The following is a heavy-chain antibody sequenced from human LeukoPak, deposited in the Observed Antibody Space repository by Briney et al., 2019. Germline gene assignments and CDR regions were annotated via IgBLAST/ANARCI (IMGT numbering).Heavy chain of an antibody. CDR1: GGSISSYY. Sequence: SETLSLTCTVSGGSISSYYWSWIRQPAGKGLEWIGRIYTSGSTNYNPSLKSRVTMSVDTSKNQFSLKLSSVTAADTAVYYCARGEYYYGSRYNWFDPWGQGTLVTVSS. D-gene: IGHD3-10*01. V-gene: IGHV4-4*07. CDR2: IYTSGST. J-gene: IGHJ5*02. CDR3: ARGEYYYGSRYNWFDP.